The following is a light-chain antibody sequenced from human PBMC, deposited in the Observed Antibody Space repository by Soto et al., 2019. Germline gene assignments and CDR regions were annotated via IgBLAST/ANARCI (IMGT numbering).Light chain of an antibody. CDR2: DAS. V-gene: IGKV1-5*01. Sequence: DIQMTQSPSTLSASVGDRVTITFRASQSISSWLDWYQQKPGKAPKVLIYDASSLESGVPSRLRGSGYGTDFTLTISSMKHEDFATYYCQQANSFPLTFGGGTKVDIK. J-gene: IGKJ4*01. CDR3: QQANSFPLT. CDR1: QSISSW.